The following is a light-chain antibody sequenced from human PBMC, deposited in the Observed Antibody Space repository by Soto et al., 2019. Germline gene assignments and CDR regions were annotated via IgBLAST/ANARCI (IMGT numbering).Light chain of an antibody. Sequence: QSVLTQPPSASGTPGQRVTISCSGRSSNIGSNTLNWYQQFPGTAPKLLIYSNNQRLSGVPDRFSGSKSGTSASLAISGLQSEDEADYDCAAWDDSLKGVVFGGVTKLTVL. CDR3: AAWDDSLKGVV. CDR1: SSNIGSNT. J-gene: IGLJ2*01. V-gene: IGLV1-44*01. CDR2: SNN.